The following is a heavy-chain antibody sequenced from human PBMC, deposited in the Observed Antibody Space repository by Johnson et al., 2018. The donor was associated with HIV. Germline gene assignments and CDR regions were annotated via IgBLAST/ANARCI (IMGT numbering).Heavy chain of an antibody. CDR1: GFTFSSYA. CDR2: ISYDGSNK. J-gene: IGHJ3*02. Sequence: QVQLVESGGGVVQPGRSLRLSCAASGFTFSSYAMHWVRQAPGKGLEWVAVISYDGSNKYYADSVKGRFTISRDNSKNTLYLQMNSLRAEDTAVYYVARAASVHYDILTGPPLEDACDIWGQGTMVTVSS. D-gene: IGHD3-9*01. CDR3: ARAASVHYDILTGPPLEDACDI. V-gene: IGHV3-30-3*01.